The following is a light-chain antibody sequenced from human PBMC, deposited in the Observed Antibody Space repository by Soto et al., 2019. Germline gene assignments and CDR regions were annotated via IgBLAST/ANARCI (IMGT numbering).Light chain of an antibody. CDR3: QQYSNWPET. CDR2: DAS. J-gene: IGKJ1*01. V-gene: IGKV3-15*01. Sequence: EIVMTQSPATLSVSPGERASLSCRASQSISSNLAWYQQKSGQAPRLLIFDASTRATGIPARFIGSGSGTEFTLTISSLQSEDFAVYYCQQYSNWPETFGQGTKVDIK. CDR1: QSISSN.